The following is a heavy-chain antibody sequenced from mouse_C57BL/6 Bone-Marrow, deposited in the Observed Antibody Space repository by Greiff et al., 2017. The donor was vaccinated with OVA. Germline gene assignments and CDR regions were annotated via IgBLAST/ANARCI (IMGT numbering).Heavy chain of an antibody. D-gene: IGHD1-1*01. CDR3: ARFLLLRKDYFDY. CDR2: IYPRSGNT. V-gene: IGHV1-81*01. Sequence: VQLQQSGAELARPGASVKLSCKASGYTLTSYGISWVKQRTGQGLEWIGEIYPRSGNTYYNEKFKGKATLTADKSSSTAYMELRSLTSEDSAVYFCARFLLLRKDYFDYWGQGTTLTVSS. CDR1: GYTLTSYG. J-gene: IGHJ2*01.